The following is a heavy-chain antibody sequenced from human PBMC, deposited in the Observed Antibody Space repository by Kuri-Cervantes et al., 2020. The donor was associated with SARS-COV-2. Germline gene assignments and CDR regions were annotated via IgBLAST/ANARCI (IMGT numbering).Heavy chain of an antibody. CDR3: ARVLSGPRSFDY. CDR1: GGSFSDYY. Sequence: GSLRLSCGVYGGSFSDYYWTWIRQPPMKGLEWIGEINHSGSTNYNPSLKSRVTISVDTSKNQFSLKLSSVTAADTAVYYCARVLSGPRSFDYWGQGTLVTVSS. CDR2: INHSGST. D-gene: IGHD3-3*01. J-gene: IGHJ4*02. V-gene: IGHV4-34*01.